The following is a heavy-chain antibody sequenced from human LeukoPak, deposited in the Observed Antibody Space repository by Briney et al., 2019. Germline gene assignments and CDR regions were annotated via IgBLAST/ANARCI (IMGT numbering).Heavy chain of an antibody. J-gene: IGHJ4*02. CDR3: ARENCSGGSCYFDTLAYFDY. V-gene: IGHV1-69*13. D-gene: IGHD2-15*01. CDR1: GGTFSSYA. Sequence: SVKVSCKASGGTFSSYAISWVRQAPGQGLEWMGGIIPIFGTANYAQKFQGRVTITADESTSTAYMELSSLRPEDTAVYYCARENCSGGSCYFDTLAYFDYWGQGTLVTVSS. CDR2: IIPIFGTA.